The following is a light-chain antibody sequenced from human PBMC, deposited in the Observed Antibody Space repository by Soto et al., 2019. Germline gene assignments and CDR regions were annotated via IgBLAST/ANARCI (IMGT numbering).Light chain of an antibody. CDR2: DAS. Sequence: DIQVTQSPPALSASVGDRVTITCRASQNIDTYLNWYHQKPGKAPELLIHDASSLQSGVPSRFSGSGSGTEFTLTISSLQPDDLATYYCQHYSAFSVTFGQGTKVDI. CDR1: QNIDTY. J-gene: IGKJ1*01. V-gene: IGKV1-39*01. CDR3: QHYSAFSVT.